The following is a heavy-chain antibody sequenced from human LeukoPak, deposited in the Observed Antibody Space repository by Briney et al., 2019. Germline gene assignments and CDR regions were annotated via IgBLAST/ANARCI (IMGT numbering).Heavy chain of an antibody. CDR3: ARGEGVVPAAIFAPYFDY. J-gene: IGHJ4*02. Sequence: GESPKISCKGSGYSFTSYWIGWVRQMPGKGLEWMGIIYPGDFDTRYSPPFQGQVTISADKSISTAYLQWSSLKASDTAMYYCARGEGVVPAAIFAPYFDYWGQGTLVTVSS. CDR2: IYPGDFDT. CDR1: GYSFTSYW. D-gene: IGHD2-2*01. V-gene: IGHV5-51*01.